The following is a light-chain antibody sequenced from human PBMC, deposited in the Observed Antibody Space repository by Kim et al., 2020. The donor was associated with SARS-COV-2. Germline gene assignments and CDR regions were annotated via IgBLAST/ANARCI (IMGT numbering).Light chain of an antibody. Sequence: GTQSSSPGDRATLSCRVSQGVGNYLAGYAQKPGQAPRLLSDEASKRAAGIPARFSGSGSGTDFALTISRVGPGDSAVYFCQQRGSFGRGTRLEIK. J-gene: IGKJ5*01. CDR2: EAS. CDR3: QQRGS. CDR1: QGVGNY. V-gene: IGKV3-11*01.